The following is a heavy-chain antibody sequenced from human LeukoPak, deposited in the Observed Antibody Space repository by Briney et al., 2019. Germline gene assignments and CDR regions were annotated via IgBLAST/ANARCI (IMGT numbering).Heavy chain of an antibody. Sequence: SGGSLSLSCAASGFTFSSYAMSWVRQAPGKGLEWVSAISGSGGSTYYADSVKGRFTISRDNSKNTLYLQMNSLRAEDTAVYYCAKEYSSSGAFDIWGEGSMVTVSS. CDR1: GFTFSSYA. CDR3: AKEYSSSGAFDI. D-gene: IGHD6-6*01. V-gene: IGHV3-23*01. CDR2: ISGSGGST. J-gene: IGHJ3*02.